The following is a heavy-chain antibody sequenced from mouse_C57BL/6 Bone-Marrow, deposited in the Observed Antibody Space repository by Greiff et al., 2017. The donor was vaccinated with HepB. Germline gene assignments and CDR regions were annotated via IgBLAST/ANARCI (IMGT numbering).Heavy chain of an antibody. CDR3: ARAGTGTDAMDY. Sequence: VKLQESGPELVKPGASVKISCKASGYAFSSSWMNWVKQRPGKGLEWIGRIYPGDGDTNYNGKFKGKATLTADKSSSTAYMQLSSLTSEDSAVYFCARAGTGTDAMDYWGQGTSVTVSS. CDR1: GYAFSSSW. D-gene: IGHD4-1*01. J-gene: IGHJ4*01. V-gene: IGHV1-82*01. CDR2: IYPGDGDT.